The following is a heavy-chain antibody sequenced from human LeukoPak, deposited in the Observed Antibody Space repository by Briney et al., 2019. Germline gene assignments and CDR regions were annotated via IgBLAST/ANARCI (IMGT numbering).Heavy chain of an antibody. J-gene: IGHJ4*02. CDR3: AKDNSEDYYDSSGYFSIYYFDY. V-gene: IGHV3-48*01. CDR2: ISHTSSII. Sequence: GGSLRLSCAASGFTFSNYDVSWVRQAPGKGLEWISYISHTSSIIYYADSVKGRFTISKDNAKNSLYLQMNSLRAEDTAVYYCAKDNSEDYYDSSGYFSIYYFDYWGQGTLVTVSS. CDR1: GFTFSNYD. D-gene: IGHD3-22*01.